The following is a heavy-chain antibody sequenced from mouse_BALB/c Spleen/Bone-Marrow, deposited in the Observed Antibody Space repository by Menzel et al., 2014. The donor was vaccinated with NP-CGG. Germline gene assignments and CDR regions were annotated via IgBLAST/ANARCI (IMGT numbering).Heavy chain of an antibody. CDR3: ARGGITTVVPYSMDY. CDR1: GYAFTNYL. Sequence: VHLQQSGAELVRPGTSVKVSCKASGYAFTNYLIEWVKQRPGQGLEWIGVIDPRSGGTDYNEKFKGKAPLTADKSSSTAYMQLNSLTSGDSAVYFCARGGITTVVPYSMDYWGQGTSVTVSS. V-gene: IGHV1-54*03. J-gene: IGHJ4*01. D-gene: IGHD1-1*01. CDR2: IDPRSGGT.